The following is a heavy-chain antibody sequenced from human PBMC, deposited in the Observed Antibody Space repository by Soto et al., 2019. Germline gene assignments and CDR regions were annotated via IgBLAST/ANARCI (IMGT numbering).Heavy chain of an antibody. CDR2: IYPGDSDT. V-gene: IGHV5-51*01. J-gene: IGHJ6*02. CDR1: GYSFTSYW. Sequence: GESLKISCKGSGYSFTSYWIGWVRQMPGKGLEWMGIIYPGDSDTRYSPSFQGQVTISADKSISTAYLQWSSLKASDTAMYYCAREGRQAISYYYDSSGYPGGRYYYYGMDVCGQGTTVTVSS. CDR3: AREGRQAISYYYDSSGYPGGRYYYYGMDV. D-gene: IGHD3-22*01.